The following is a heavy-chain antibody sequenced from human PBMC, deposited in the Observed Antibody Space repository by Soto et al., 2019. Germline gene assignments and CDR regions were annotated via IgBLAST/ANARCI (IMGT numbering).Heavy chain of an antibody. CDR2: MYAGGST. Sequence: SLRLSCTAPEFSVTSNYMSWVRQAPGKGLEWVSLMYAGGSTSYADSVKGRFTVSRDNSNNTLFLQLNSLRVEDTAVYYCARGTWGISWPNFFDYWGQGVLVTVT. V-gene: IGHV3-53*01. D-gene: IGHD6-13*01. J-gene: IGHJ4*02. CDR3: ARGTWGISWPNFFDY. CDR1: EFSVTSNY.